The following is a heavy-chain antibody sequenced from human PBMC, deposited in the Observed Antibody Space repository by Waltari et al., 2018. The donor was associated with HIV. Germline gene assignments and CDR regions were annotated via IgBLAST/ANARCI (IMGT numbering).Heavy chain of an antibody. J-gene: IGHJ6*02. CDR3: ARVNMVRGVIISSADYYYYYYGMDV. V-gene: IGHV1-18*01. CDR1: GYTFTSYG. CDR2: ISAYNGNT. Sequence: QVQLVQSGAEVKKPGASVKVSCKASGYTFTSYGISWVRQAPGQGLEWMGWISAYNGNTNNAQKLQGRVTMTTDTSTSTAYMELRSLRSDDTAVYYCARVNMVRGVIISSADYYYYYYGMDVWGQGTTVTVSS. D-gene: IGHD3-10*01.